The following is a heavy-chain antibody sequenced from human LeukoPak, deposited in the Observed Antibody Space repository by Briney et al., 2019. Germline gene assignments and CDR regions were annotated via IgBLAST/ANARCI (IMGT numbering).Heavy chain of an antibody. CDR3: ARDLADQSQRVGATTEETP. Sequence: ASVKVSCKASGYTFTSYYMHWVRQAPGQGLEWMGIINPSGGSTSYAQKFQGRVTMTRDTSTSTVYMELSSLRSEDTAVYYCARDLADQSQRVGATTEETPWGQGTLVTVSS. D-gene: IGHD1-26*01. J-gene: IGHJ5*02. CDR1: GYTFTSYY. CDR2: INPSGGST. V-gene: IGHV1-46*01.